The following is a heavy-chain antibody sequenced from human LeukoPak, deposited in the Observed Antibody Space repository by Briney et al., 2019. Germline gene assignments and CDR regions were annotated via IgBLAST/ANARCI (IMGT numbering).Heavy chain of an antibody. J-gene: IGHJ4*02. CDR3: AGPGPYSGSHLVRYFDY. Sequence: SETLSLTCAVYGGSFSGYYWSWIRQPPGKGLEWIGEINHSGSTNYNPSLKSRVTLSVDTSKNQFSLKLSSVTAADTAVYYCAGPGPYSGSHLVRYFDYWGQGTLVTVSS. CDR1: GGSFSGYY. D-gene: IGHD1-26*01. CDR2: INHSGST. V-gene: IGHV4-34*01.